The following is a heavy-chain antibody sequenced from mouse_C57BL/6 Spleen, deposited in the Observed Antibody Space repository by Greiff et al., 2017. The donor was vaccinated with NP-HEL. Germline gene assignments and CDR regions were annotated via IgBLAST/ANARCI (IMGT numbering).Heavy chain of an antibody. D-gene: IGHD2-1*01. CDR1: GYTFTDYE. Sequence: QVQLQQSGAELVRPGASVTLSCKASGYTFTDYEMHWVKQTPVHGLEWIGAIDPETGGTAYNQKFKGKAILTADKSSSTAYMELRSLTSEDSAVYYCTRERDGNYPFDYWGQGTTLTVSS. J-gene: IGHJ2*01. CDR3: TRERDGNYPFDY. V-gene: IGHV1-15*01. CDR2: IDPETGGT.